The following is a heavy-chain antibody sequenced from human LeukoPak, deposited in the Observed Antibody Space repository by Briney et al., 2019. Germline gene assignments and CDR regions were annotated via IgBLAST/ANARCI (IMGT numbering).Heavy chain of an antibody. Sequence: GGSLRLSCAASGFTFSSYSMNWVRQAPGKGLEWVSSISSSSSYIYYADSVKGRFTISRVNAKNSLYLQMNSLRAEDTAVYYCARMVVVAATTYYYYGMDVWGQGTTVTVSS. D-gene: IGHD2-15*01. V-gene: IGHV3-21*01. CDR3: ARMVVVAATTYYYYGMDV. J-gene: IGHJ6*02. CDR1: GFTFSSYS. CDR2: ISSSSSYI.